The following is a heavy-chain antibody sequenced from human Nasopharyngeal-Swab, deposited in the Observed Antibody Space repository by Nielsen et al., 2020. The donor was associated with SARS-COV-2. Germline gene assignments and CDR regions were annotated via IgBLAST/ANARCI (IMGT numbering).Heavy chain of an antibody. Sequence: GGSLRLSCSASGFTFRDYAMNWVRQAPGKGLEWVSSIVYNGGSTSYADAVKGRFTISRDNSKNMVYLQMNSLRADDTAVYYCARDRRLRIFEGAFDFWGRGTLVTVSS. CDR1: GFTFRDYA. V-gene: IGHV3-23*01. D-gene: IGHD3-9*01. CDR3: ARDRRLRIFEGAFDF. J-gene: IGHJ4*02. CDR2: IVYNGGST.